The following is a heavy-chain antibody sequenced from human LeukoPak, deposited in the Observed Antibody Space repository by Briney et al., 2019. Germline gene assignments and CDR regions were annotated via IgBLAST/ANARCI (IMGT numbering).Heavy chain of an antibody. Sequence: SETLSLNCSVSLYAITSGYYWGWIRQSPGKPLEWIGSMHHSGSTDYHPSLRSRVTISGDTSKNQFSLKLTSVTVADTAIYYCARGGGRVLSYRFDYWGQGVLVIVSS. CDR1: LYAITSGYY. D-gene: IGHD2/OR15-2a*01. CDR2: MHHSGST. CDR3: ARGGGRVLSYRFDY. V-gene: IGHV4-38-2*02. J-gene: IGHJ4*02.